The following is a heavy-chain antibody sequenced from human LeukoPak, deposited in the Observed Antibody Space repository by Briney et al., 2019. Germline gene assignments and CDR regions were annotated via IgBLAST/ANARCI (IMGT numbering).Heavy chain of an antibody. V-gene: IGHV3-13*05. CDR2: VDSAGAP. CDR3: VKEALTVAGNWHFDL. CDR1: VFTFNNYD. D-gene: IGHD6-19*01. J-gene: IGHJ2*01. Sequence: GGSLRLSCAASVFTFNNYDMHWVRHVIGKGLECVSAVDSAGAPYYAGSVKGRFTISRENAKKSLYLQMDSLGAGDTAVYYCVKEALTVAGNWHFDLWGRGTLVTVSS.